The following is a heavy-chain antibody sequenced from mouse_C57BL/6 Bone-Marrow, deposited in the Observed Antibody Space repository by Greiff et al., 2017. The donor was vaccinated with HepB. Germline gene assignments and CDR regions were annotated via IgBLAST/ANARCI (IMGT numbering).Heavy chain of an antibody. D-gene: IGHD2-3*01. CDR1: GYSITSGYY. V-gene: IGHV3-6*01. CDR2: ISYDGSN. Sequence: VQLKESGPGLVKPSQSLSLTCSVTGYSITSGYYWNWIRQFPGNKLEWMGYISYDGSNNYNPSLKNRISITRDTSKNQFFLKLNSVTTEDTATYYCAREPDGYFDVWGTGTTVTVSS. J-gene: IGHJ1*03. CDR3: AREPDGYFDV.